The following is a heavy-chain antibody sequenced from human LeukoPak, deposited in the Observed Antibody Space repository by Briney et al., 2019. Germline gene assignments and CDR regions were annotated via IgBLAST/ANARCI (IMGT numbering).Heavy chain of an antibody. J-gene: IGHJ4*02. CDR1: GFTFSSYA. CDR2: ISGGGGTT. CDR3: AKDIVNSGPRGYFDY. Sequence: GGSLRLSCAASGFTFSSYAMSWVRQAPGKGMEWVSLISGGGGTTYCADSVKGRFTISRDKSMSTVYLQMYSLRAEDTAVYYCAKDIVNSGPRGYFDYWGQGTLVTVS. V-gene: IGHV3-23*01. D-gene: IGHD6-19*01.